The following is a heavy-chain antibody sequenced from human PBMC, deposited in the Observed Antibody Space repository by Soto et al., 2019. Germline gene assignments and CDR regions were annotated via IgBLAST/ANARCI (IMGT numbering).Heavy chain of an antibody. CDR2: IKSKTDGGTT. CDR3: TTGYYDFWSGYAPHYYGMDV. CDR1: GFTFSNAW. D-gene: IGHD3-3*01. Sequence: PGGSLRLSCAASGFTFSNAWMSWVRQAPGKGLEWVGRIKSKTDGGTTDYAAPVKGRFTISRDDSKNTLYLQMNSLKTEDTAVYYCTTGYYDFWSGYAPHYYGMDVWGQGTTVTVSS. J-gene: IGHJ6*02. V-gene: IGHV3-15*01.